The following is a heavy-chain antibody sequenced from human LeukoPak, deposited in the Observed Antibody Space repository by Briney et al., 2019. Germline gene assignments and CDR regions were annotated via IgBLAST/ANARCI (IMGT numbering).Heavy chain of an antibody. CDR3: AKDQGGHCSSTSCYPIDY. V-gene: IGHV3-53*05. CDR1: GFTVSSNY. D-gene: IGHD2-2*01. Sequence: GGSLRLSCAASGFTVSSNYMSWVRQAPGKGLEWVSVIYSGGSTYYADSVKGRFTISRDSSKNTLYLQMNSLRAEDTAVYYCAKDQGGHCSSTSCYPIDYWGQGTLVTVSS. J-gene: IGHJ4*02. CDR2: IYSGGST.